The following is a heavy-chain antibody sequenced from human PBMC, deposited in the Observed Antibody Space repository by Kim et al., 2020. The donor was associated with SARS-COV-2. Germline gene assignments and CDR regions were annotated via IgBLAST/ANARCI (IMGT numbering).Heavy chain of an antibody. J-gene: IGHJ1*01. V-gene: IGHV3-33*01. CDR2: IWYDGSNK. D-gene: IGHD3-10*01. CDR3: ARDFSSWFGVPPARY. CDR1: GFTFSSYG. Sequence: GGSLRLSCAASGFTFSSYGMHWVRQAPSKGLEWVAVIWYDGSNKYYADSVKGRFTISRDNSKNTLYLQMNSLRAEDTAVYYCARDFSSWFGVPPARYWGQGTLVTVPS.